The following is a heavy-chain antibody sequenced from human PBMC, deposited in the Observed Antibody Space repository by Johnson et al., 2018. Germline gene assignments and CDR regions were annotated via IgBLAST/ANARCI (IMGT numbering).Heavy chain of an antibody. CDR2: IYWHDDK. Sequence: TAVGVGWIRQPPGKALEWLALIYWHDDKRYSPSLRDRLTITKDTSKNQVVLTMTNMDPVDTATYYCAHRRTGTTFAHWGQGTLVTVSS. CDR3: AHRRTGTTFAH. CDR1: TAVG. J-gene: IGHJ4*02. D-gene: IGHD1-1*01. V-gene: IGHV2-5*01.